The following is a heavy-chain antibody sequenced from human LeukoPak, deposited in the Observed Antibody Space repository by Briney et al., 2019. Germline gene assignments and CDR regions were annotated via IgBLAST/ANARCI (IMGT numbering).Heavy chain of an antibody. D-gene: IGHD3-22*01. J-gene: IGHJ3*02. CDR2: IWYDGSNK. CDR3: ARPYYDSSGYYYWGNAFDI. Sequence: GGSLRLSCAASGFTFSSYGMHWVRQAPGKGLEWVAVIWYDGSNKYYAGSVKGRFTISRDNSKNTLYLEMNSLRAEDTAVYYCARPYYDSSGYYYWGNAFDIWGQGTMVTVSS. CDR1: GFTFSSYG. V-gene: IGHV3-33*01.